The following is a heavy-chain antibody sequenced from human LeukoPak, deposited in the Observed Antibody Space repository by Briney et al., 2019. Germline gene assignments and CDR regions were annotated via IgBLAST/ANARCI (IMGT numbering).Heavy chain of an antibody. D-gene: IGHD3-22*01. J-gene: IGHJ4*02. CDR2: IYYSGST. V-gene: IGHV4-30-4*01. CDR3: ARVGSYYYDSSGYYLDNGIDY. Sequence: SETLSLTCTVSGGSISSGDYYWSWIRQPPGKGLEWLGYIYYSGSTYYNPSLKSRVTISVDTSKNQFSLKLSSVTAADTAVYYCARVGSYYYDSSGYYLDNGIDYWGQGTLVTVSS. CDR1: GGSISSGDYY.